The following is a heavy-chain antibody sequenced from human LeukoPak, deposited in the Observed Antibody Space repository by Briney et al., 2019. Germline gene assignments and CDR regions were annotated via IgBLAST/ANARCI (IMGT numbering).Heavy chain of an antibody. D-gene: IGHD5-12*01. J-gene: IGHJ4*02. CDR1: GFTFSSYG. V-gene: IGHV3-30*02. CDR3: ANLRVRYSGPHSEM. Sequence: GGSLRLSGAASGFTFSSYGMHWVRQAPGKGLEWVAFIRYDGSNKYYADSVKGRFTISRDNSKNTLYLQMNSLRAEDTAVYYCANLRVRYSGPHSEMGGQGTLVTVSS. CDR2: IRYDGSNK.